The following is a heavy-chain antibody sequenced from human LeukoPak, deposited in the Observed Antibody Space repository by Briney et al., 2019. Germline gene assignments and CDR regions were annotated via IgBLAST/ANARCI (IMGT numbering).Heavy chain of an antibody. J-gene: IGHJ4*02. D-gene: IGHD3-22*01. Sequence: ASVKVSCKASGYTFTSYYMHWVRQAPGQGLEWMGIINPSGGSTSCAQKFQGRVTMTRDTSTSTVYMELSSLRSEDTAVYYCAREPPPPEGYSITHFDYWGQGTLVTVSS. CDR1: GYTFTSYY. V-gene: IGHV1-46*01. CDR3: AREPPPPEGYSITHFDY. CDR2: INPSGGST.